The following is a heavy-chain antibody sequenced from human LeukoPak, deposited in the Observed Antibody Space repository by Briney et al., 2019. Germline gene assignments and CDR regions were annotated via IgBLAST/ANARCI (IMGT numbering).Heavy chain of an antibody. J-gene: IGHJ6*03. V-gene: IGHV4-39*01. CDR3: SRSHDYGGLYFYYYMDV. D-gene: IGHD4-23*01. CDR1: GGSISSRSDY. CDR2: LDSSGST. Sequence: PSETLSLTCTVSGGSISSRSDYWGWIRQTPGKGLEWIGNLDSSGSTYYNPSLKSRVTISVGTSKNPFSLNLRSVTAADTAIYFCSRSHDYGGLYFYYYMDVWGKGTTVTVSS.